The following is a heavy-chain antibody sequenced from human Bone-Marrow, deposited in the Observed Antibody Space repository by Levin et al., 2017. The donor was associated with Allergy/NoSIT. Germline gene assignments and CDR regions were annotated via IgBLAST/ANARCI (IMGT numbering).Heavy chain of an antibody. V-gene: IGHV3-7*01. Sequence: GESLKISCAASGFTFSSYWMSWVRQAPGKGLEWVANIKQDGSEKYYVDSVKGRFTISRDNAKNSLYLQMNSLRAEDTAVYYCARRDTVTKKLRADAWFDPWGQGTLVTVSS. D-gene: IGHD4-11*01. CDR2: IKQDGSEK. CDR1: GFTFSSYW. CDR3: ARRDTVTKKLRADAWFDP. J-gene: IGHJ5*02.